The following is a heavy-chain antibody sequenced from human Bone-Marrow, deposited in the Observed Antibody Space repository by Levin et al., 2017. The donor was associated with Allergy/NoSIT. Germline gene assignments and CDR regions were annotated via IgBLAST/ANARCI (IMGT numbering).Heavy chain of an antibody. CDR2: IPYDGNNK. Sequence: LSLTCAASGFTFSHYGMHWVRQAPGKGLEWVAVIPYDGNNKYYADSVKGRFTISRDNSKNRLYLEMNSLRTEDTAVYYCARDPGLLMVYAQNYFDYWGRGTLVTVSS. V-gene: IGHV3-30*13. CDR3: ARDPGLLMVYAQNYFDY. D-gene: IGHD2-8*01. J-gene: IGHJ4*02. CDR1: GFTFSHYG.